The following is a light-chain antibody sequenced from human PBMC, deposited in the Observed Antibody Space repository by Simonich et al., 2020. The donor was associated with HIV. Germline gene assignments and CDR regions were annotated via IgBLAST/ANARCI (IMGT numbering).Light chain of an antibody. J-gene: IGKJ1*01. CDR3: QQYYSTPRT. CDR2: DAS. CDR1: LSVDSSF. V-gene: IGKV3D-20*01. Sequence: EIVLTQSPGTLSLSPGERATLSCRSSLSVDSSFLAWYQQKPGLAPRLLMSDASSRATGIPDRFSGSGSGTDFTLTISSLQAEDVAVYYCQQYYSTPRTFGQGTKVEIK.